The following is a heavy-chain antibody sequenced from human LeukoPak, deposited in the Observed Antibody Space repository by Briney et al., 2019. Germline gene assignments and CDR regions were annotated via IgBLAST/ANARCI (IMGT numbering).Heavy chain of an antibody. V-gene: IGHV4-59*08. CDR3: ARRGGVAGALDY. J-gene: IGHJ4*02. Sequence: PSETLSLTCTVSGGSISSYYWSWIRQPPGKGLEWIGYIYYSGSTNYNPSLKSRVTISVDTYKNQFSLKLSSVTAAGTAVYYCARRGGVAGALDYWGQGTLVTVSS. CDR2: IYYSGST. D-gene: IGHD6-19*01. CDR1: GGSISSYY.